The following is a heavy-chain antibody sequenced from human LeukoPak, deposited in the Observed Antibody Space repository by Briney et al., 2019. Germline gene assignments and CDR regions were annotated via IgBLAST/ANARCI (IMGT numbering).Heavy chain of an antibody. CDR3: ARTSGRYPFEY. V-gene: IGHV4-59*01. CDR2: IYNSGST. D-gene: IGHD1-26*01. Sequence: SETLSLTCTVSGGSISGYYWSWIRQPPGKGLEWTGYIYNSGSTNYNPSLKSRVTISVDTSKNQFSLKLSSVTAADSAVYYCARTSGRYPFEYWGQGTLVTVSS. CDR1: GGSISGYY. J-gene: IGHJ4*02.